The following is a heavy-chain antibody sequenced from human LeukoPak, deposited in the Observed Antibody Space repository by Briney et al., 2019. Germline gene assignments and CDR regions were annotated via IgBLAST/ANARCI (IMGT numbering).Heavy chain of an antibody. CDR3: ARATYYYDSSGYYRYYYFDY. V-gene: IGHV4-4*07. CDR2: IYTSGST. D-gene: IGHD3-22*01. J-gene: IGHJ4*02. Sequence: PSETLSLTCTVSGGSISSYYWSWIRQPAGKGLEWIGHIYTSGSTNYNPSLKSRVTMSVDTSKNQFSLKLSSVTAADTAVYYCARATYYYDSSGYYRYYYFDYWGQGTLVTVSS. CDR1: GGSISSYY.